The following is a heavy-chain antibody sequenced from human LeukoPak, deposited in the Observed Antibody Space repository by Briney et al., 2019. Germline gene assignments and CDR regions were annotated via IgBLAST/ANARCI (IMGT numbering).Heavy chain of an antibody. CDR1: GDSVSSNSAA. D-gene: IGHD6-6*01. J-gene: IGHJ4*02. Sequence: SGPGLVKPSQTLSLTCAISGDSVSSNSAAWNWIRQSPSRCLEWLGRTYYRSKWYNDYAVSVKSRITINPDTSKNQFSLQLNSVTPEDTAVYYCVRAGGTIAARHFDYWGQGTLVTVSS. CDR3: VRAGGTIAARHFDY. CDR2: TYYRSKWYN. V-gene: IGHV6-1*01.